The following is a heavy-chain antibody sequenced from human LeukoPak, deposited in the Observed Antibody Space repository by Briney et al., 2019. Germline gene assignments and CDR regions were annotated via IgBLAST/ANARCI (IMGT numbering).Heavy chain of an antibody. CDR2: IYNGVNT. CDR1: GASVSSASY. D-gene: IGHD1-26*01. CDR3: ARSRAFNSGAFDP. Sequence: SETLSLTCTVSGASVSSASYWSWIRQPPGKGVEWIAHIYNGVNTNYNPSLKSRVTISVDTSKNQFSLRLNSVTAADTAVYYCARSRAFNSGAFDPWGQGSLVTVSS. V-gene: IGHV4-61*01. J-gene: IGHJ5*02.